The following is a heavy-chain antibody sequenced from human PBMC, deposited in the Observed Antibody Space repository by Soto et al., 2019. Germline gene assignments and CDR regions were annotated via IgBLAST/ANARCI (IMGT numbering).Heavy chain of an antibody. V-gene: IGHV4-30-2*01. CDR1: GGSISSGGYS. CDR3: ARAEGGIFYY. CDR2: IYHGEST. J-gene: IGHJ4*02. Sequence: QLQLQESGSGLVKPSQTLSLTCAVSGGSISSGGYSWSWIRQPSGTGLEWIGYIYHGESTYYNPSRKSRVTISVDRSKNQFSLKLSSVTAADTAFYYCARAEGGIFYYLGQGTLVTVSS.